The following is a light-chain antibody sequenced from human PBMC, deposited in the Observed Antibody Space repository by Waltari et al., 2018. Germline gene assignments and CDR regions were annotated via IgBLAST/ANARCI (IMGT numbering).Light chain of an antibody. CDR2: DAS. CDR1: QDISNY. Sequence: DIQMTQSPSSLSASVGDRVTITCQASQDISNYLNWYQQKPGKAPKLLIYDASNLETGVPSRFNGSGSGTDFTFTISSLQPEDIATYYCQQYDNLPRWTFGQGTKLEIK. J-gene: IGKJ2*02. V-gene: IGKV1-33*01. CDR3: QQYDNLPRWT.